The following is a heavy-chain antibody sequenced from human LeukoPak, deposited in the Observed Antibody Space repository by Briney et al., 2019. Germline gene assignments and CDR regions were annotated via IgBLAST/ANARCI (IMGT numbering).Heavy chain of an antibody. D-gene: IGHD4-23*01. CDR3: ARSVVTLYWYFDL. Sequence: PSETLSLTCSVSGGSISGYHWSWIRQPPGKGLEWNGYIYYSGSTNYNPSLKSRVTISLDTSKNQFSLKLSSVTTADTAVYYCARSVVTLYWYFDLWGRGTLVTVSS. V-gene: IGHV4-59*01. J-gene: IGHJ2*01. CDR2: IYYSGST. CDR1: GGSISGYH.